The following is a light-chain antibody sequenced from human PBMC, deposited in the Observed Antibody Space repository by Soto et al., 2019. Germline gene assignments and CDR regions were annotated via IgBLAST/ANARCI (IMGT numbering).Light chain of an antibody. J-gene: IGKJ2*01. CDR3: QQTYSTPYT. V-gene: IGKV1-39*01. CDR2: TSG. CDR1: QRITTY. Sequence: IHMTQSPSSLSASVGDRITVTCRASQRITTYVNWYQLKPGEAPKLLISTSGTLQRGVPSRFSGSGSGTDSTLTISGLQPADFATYFCQQTYSTPYTFGQGTRLEIK.